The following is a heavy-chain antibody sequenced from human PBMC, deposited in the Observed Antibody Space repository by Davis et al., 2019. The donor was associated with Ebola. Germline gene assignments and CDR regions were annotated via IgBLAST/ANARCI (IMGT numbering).Heavy chain of an antibody. Sequence: PGGSLRLSCAASGFTVSNVWMSWVRQAPGKGLEWVGRIKSKTDGGTTDYAAPVKGRFTISRDDSKNTLYLQMNSLKTEDTAVYYCATEVEYSRISAKLDVWGKGTTVTVSS. CDR1: GFTVSNVW. J-gene: IGHJ6*04. CDR2: IKSKTDGGTT. V-gene: IGHV3-15*01. D-gene: IGHD6-6*01. CDR3: ATEVEYSRISAKLDV.